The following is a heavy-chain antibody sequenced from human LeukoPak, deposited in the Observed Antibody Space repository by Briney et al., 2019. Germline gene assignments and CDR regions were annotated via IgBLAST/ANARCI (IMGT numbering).Heavy chain of an antibody. CDR3: AKDNGQSRDILTGYDY. Sequence: GGSLRLSCAASGFSFNNYAMSWVRQAPGKGPEWVSTIPKSGGVTYYADSVKGRFTISRDNSKNTLYLQMQSLRAEDTAVYYCAKDNGQSRDILTGYDYWGQGTLVTVSS. CDR1: GFSFNNYA. J-gene: IGHJ4*02. D-gene: IGHD3-9*01. CDR2: IPKSGGVT. V-gene: IGHV3-23*01.